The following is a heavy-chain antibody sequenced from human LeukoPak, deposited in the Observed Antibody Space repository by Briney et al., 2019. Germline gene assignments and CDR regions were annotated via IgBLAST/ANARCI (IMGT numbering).Heavy chain of an antibody. CDR1: RFSFRSYG. D-gene: IGHD4-11*01. Sequence: GGSLRLSCVTSRFSFRSYGMHCVRQAPGRGLEWVAFIQYDGRKKLCGDSVKGRCTISRDTSSKTIYLQVDSLRGEDTAVYYCAKNNSNFLTSDWWGQGTLVTVSS. J-gene: IGHJ4*02. CDR2: IQYDGRKK. V-gene: IGHV3-30*02. CDR3: AKNNSNFLTSDW.